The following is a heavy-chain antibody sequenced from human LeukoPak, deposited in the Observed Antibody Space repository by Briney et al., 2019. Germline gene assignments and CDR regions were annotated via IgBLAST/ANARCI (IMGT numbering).Heavy chain of an antibody. CDR3: ATGHTAMGQGFDY. CDR1: GGSISSGDYY. J-gene: IGHJ4*02. CDR2: IYYSGST. D-gene: IGHD5-18*01. Sequence: SQTLSLTCTVSGGSISSGDYYWSWIRQPPGKGLEWIGYIYYSGSTYYNPSLKSRVTISVDTSKNQFSLKLSSVTAADTAVYYCATGHTAMGQGFDYWGQGTLVTVSS. V-gene: IGHV4-30-4*01.